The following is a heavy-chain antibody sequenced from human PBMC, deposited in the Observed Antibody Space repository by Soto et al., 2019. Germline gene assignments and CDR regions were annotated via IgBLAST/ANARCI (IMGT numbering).Heavy chain of an antibody. V-gene: IGHV4-39*01. CDR3: ARPAVRYYDILTGYYKSAFDI. CDR1: GGSISSSSYY. D-gene: IGHD3-9*01. Sequence: QLQLQESGPGLVKPSETLSLTCTVSGGSISSSSYYWGWIRQPPGKGLEWIGSIYYSGSTYYNPSLKSRVTISVDTSKNQFSLKLSSVTAADTAVYYCARPAVRYYDILTGYYKSAFDIWGQGTMVTVSS. CDR2: IYYSGST. J-gene: IGHJ3*02.